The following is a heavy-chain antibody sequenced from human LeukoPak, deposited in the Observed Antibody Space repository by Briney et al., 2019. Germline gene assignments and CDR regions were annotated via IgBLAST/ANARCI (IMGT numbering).Heavy chain of an antibody. CDR2: ISAYNGNT. V-gene: IGHV1-18*01. CDR3: ARGRPMLYYDSSGYFDY. J-gene: IGHJ4*02. Sequence: GASVKVSCKASGYTFTSYGISWVRQAPGQGLEWMGWISAYNGNTNYAQKLQGRVTMSTDTSTSTAYMELRSLRSDDTAVYYCARGRPMLYYDSSGYFDYWGQGTLVTVSS. CDR1: GYTFTSYG. D-gene: IGHD3-22*01.